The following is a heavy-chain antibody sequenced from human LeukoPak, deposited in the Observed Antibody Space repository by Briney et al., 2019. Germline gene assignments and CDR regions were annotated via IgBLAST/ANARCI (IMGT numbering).Heavy chain of an antibody. Sequence: PSETLSLTCTVSGGSISSYYRSWIRQPPGNGLEWVAYIYYSGSTSYNPSLKSRVTISVDTSKKQFSLRLSAVTAADTAVYYCARHRGAYCSGGNCYSSYYFDYWGQGTLVTVSS. J-gene: IGHJ4*02. D-gene: IGHD2-15*01. V-gene: IGHV4-59*08. CDR1: GGSISSYY. CDR2: IYYSGST. CDR3: ARHRGAYCSGGNCYSSYYFDY.